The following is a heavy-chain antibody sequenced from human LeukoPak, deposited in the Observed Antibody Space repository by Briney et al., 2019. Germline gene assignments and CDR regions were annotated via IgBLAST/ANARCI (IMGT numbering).Heavy chain of an antibody. CDR1: GFTFSNYA. CDR2: ISYDGGNE. Sequence: GRSLRLSCAASGFTFSNYAIHWVRQAPGKGLECVAVISYDGGNEYYTDSVKGRFTISGDNSKNTLYLQMNSLRADDTAVYYCARDRYSSGWYGHFDYWGQGTLVTVSS. V-gene: IGHV3-30-3*01. J-gene: IGHJ4*02. CDR3: ARDRYSSGWYGHFDY. D-gene: IGHD6-19*01.